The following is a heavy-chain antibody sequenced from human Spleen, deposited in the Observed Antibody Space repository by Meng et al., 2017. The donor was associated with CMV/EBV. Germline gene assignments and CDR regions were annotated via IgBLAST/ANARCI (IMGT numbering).Heavy chain of an antibody. CDR1: GFTFSKYS. Sequence: ESLKISCAASGFTFSKYSMNWVRQAPGKGLEWVSSIGSSDSHIYYAASVKGRFTISRDNAKNSLYLQMNSLRADDTAVYYCARTAGYISSWGLNYFYGVDVWGHGTTVTVSS. J-gene: IGHJ6*02. D-gene: IGHD6-13*01. CDR2: IGSSDSHI. CDR3: ARTAGYISSWGLNYFYGVDV. V-gene: IGHV3-21*01.